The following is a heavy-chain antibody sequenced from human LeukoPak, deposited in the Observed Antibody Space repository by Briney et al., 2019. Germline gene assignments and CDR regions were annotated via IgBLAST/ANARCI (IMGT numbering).Heavy chain of an antibody. J-gene: IGHJ4*02. Sequence: PGGSLRLSCAASGFTFSSYAMHWVRQAPGKGLEWVAVISYDGINKYYPDSVKGRFTISRDNSKNTLYLQMDSLRVEDAAVYYCARDGSTACEYDYWGQGSLVTVSS. CDR1: GFTFSSYA. CDR2: ISYDGINK. CDR3: ARDGSTACEYDY. V-gene: IGHV3-30-3*01. D-gene: IGHD1-7*01.